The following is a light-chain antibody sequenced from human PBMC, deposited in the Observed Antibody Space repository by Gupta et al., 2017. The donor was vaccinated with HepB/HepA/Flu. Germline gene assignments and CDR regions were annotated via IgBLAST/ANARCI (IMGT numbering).Light chain of an antibody. CDR2: DAS. CDR1: QSVSSY. J-gene: IGKJ4*01. CDR3: QQRSNWPPLT. V-gene: IGKV3-11*01. Sequence: VLTQSPATLSLSPGERATLSCRASQSVSSYLAWYQQKPGQAPRLLIYDASNRATGIPARFSGSGSGTDFTLTISSLEPEDFAVYYCQQRSNWPPLTFGGGTKVEIK.